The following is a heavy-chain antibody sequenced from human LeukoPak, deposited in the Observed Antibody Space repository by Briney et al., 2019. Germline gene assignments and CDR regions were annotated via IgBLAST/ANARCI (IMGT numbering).Heavy chain of an antibody. CDR2: MNPNSGNT. CDR3: GRVNAYYYGSGISRAL. J-gene: IGHJ3*01. CDR1: GSTCTSYD. V-gene: IGHV1-8*01. D-gene: IGHD3-10*01. Sequence: TSVKVSCKASGSTCTSYDINRVRQATGQGLEWRGWMNPNSGNTGYAQKSQCRVTMTSNTATSTAYMELSSLRSEDTAVYYCGRVNAYYYGSGISRALWGQGTMVTVSS.